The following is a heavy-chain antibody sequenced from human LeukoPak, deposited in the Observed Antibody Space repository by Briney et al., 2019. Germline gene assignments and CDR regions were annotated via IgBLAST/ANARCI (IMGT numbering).Heavy chain of an antibody. CDR3: ASGMIEFDY. CDR2: IKEDGGEM. V-gene: IGHV3-7*01. Sequence: GGSLRLSCTVSGIRFNDYWMSWARQAPGKGLEWVATIKEDGGEMYYVDSVKGRFTISRDNAKNSLYLQMNSLRVEDTALYYCASGMIEFDYWGQGALVTVSS. J-gene: IGHJ4*02. D-gene: IGHD1-1*01. CDR1: GIRFNDYW.